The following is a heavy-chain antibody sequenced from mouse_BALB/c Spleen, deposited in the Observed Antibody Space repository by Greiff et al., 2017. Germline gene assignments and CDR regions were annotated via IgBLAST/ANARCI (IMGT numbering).Heavy chain of an antibody. CDR2: ISSGGSYT. CDR1: GFTFSSYT. J-gene: IGHJ2*01. Sequence: EVHLVESGGGLVKPGGSLKLSCAASGFTFSSYTMSWVRQTPEKRLEWVATISSGGSYTYYPDSVKGRFTISRDNAKNTLYLQMSSLKSEDTAMYYCTRDYDGGFDYWGQGTTLTVSS. V-gene: IGHV5-6-4*01. CDR3: TRDYDGGFDY. D-gene: IGHD2-12*01.